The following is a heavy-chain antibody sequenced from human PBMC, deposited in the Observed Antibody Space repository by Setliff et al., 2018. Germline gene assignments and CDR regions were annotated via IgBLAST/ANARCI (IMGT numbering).Heavy chain of an antibody. CDR2: TTGSGGDR. J-gene: IGHJ4*02. CDR1: GLTFRTYA. V-gene: IGHV3-23*01. Sequence: GGSLRLSCAASGLTFRTYAMSWVRQAPGKGLEWVSSTTGSGGDRDYADSVKGRFTISRDNSKNTLYLRMNSLRAEDTAVYYCVTSTIIIYYFDFWGQGTPVTVSS. D-gene: IGHD3-10*01. CDR3: VTSTIIIYYFDF.